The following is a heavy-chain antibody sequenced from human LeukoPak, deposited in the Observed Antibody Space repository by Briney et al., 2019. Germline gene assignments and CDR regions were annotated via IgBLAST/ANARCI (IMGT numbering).Heavy chain of an antibody. CDR2: ISSSSSYT. Sequence: GGSLRLSCAASGFTFSDYYMSWIRQAPGKGLEWVSYISSSSSYTNYADSVKGRFTISRDNAKNSLYLQMNSLRVEDTAVYYCARVRSGSPGDYYGMDVWGQGTTVTVSS. D-gene: IGHD3-10*01. J-gene: IGHJ6*02. V-gene: IGHV3-11*05. CDR3: ARVRSGSPGDYYGMDV. CDR1: GFTFSDYY.